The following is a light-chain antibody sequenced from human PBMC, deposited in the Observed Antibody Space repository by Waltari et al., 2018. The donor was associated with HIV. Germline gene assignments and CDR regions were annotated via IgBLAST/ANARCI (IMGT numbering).Light chain of an antibody. J-gene: IGLJ2*01. CDR1: NIGMKT. CDR2: DDS. V-gene: IGLV3-21*03. Sequence: SYALTPETSVSVAPGKTARITCVGDNIGMKTVHWYQQKPGQAPVRVMYDDSNRPSGIPERFSGSKSGNTATLTINRVEVGDEADYYCQVWEPTSDHVVFGGGSRLIVL. CDR3: QVWEPTSDHVV.